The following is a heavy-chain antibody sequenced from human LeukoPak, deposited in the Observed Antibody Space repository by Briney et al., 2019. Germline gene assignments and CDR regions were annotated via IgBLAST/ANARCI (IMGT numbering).Heavy chain of an antibody. J-gene: IGHJ4*02. CDR2: INHSGST. V-gene: IGHV4-34*01. CDR3: ARGRRLLWFGELPYFDY. CDR1: GGSFSGYY. Sequence: SETLSLTCAVYGGSFSGYYWSWIRPPPGKGLEWIGEINHSGSTNYNPSLKSRVTISVDTSKNQFSLKLSSVTAADTAVYYCARGRRLLWFGELPYFDYWGQGTLVTVSS. D-gene: IGHD3-10*01.